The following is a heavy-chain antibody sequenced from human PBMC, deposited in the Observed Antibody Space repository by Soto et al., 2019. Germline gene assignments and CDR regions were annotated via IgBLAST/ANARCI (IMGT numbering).Heavy chain of an antibody. V-gene: IGHV5-51*01. J-gene: IGHJ4*02. Sequence: LGESLKISCKGSDYGFAVYWIAWVRQMPGKGLEWMGIIYPSDSDTRYSPSFQGQVTISADKSISTAYLQWSSLKASDTAMYYCARKDGAANYYFDYWGQGTLVTVSS. CDR1: DYGFAVYW. CDR3: ARKDGAANYYFDY. D-gene: IGHD1-1*01. CDR2: IYPSDSDT.